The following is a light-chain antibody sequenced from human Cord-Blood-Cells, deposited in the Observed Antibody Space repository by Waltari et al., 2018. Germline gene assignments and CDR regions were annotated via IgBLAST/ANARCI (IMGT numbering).Light chain of an antibody. J-gene: IGKJ1*01. Sequence: EIVMTQSPATLSVSTGERATLSCRASQSVRSNLAWYQQKPGQAPRLLIYGASTRATGIPARFSGSGSGTEFTLTISSLQSEDFAVYYCQQYNNWLGTFGQGTKVEIK. V-gene: IGKV3-15*01. CDR1: QSVRSN. CDR2: GAS. CDR3: QQYNNWLGT.